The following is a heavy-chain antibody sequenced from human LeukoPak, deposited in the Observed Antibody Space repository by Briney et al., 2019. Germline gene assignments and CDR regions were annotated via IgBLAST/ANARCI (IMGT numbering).Heavy chain of an antibody. CDR2: ISYDGSNK. D-gene: IGHD4-23*01. V-gene: IGHV3-30*04. Sequence: GGSLRLSCAASGFTFSSYAMHWVRQAPGKGLVWVAVISYDGSNKYYADSVKGRFTISRDNSKNTLYLQMNSLRAEDTAVYYCASTYGGNVNVVDYWGQGTLVTVSS. CDR3: ASTYGGNVNVVDY. CDR1: GFTFSSYA. J-gene: IGHJ4*02.